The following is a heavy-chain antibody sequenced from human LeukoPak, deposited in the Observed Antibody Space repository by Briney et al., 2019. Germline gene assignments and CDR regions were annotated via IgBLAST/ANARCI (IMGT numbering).Heavy chain of an antibody. CDR1: GDSFSNCNYY. Sequence: SETLSLTCTVSGDSFSNCNYYWGWIRQPPGKGLEWIGSLYYSGSTYYNPSLKSRVSISVDTSNNQFSLKLTSVTAADTAVYFCARLGRLSASSGFFDYWGQGTLVTVSS. D-gene: IGHD2-2*01. V-gene: IGHV4-39*01. CDR2: LYYSGST. CDR3: ARLGRLSASSGFFDY. J-gene: IGHJ4*02.